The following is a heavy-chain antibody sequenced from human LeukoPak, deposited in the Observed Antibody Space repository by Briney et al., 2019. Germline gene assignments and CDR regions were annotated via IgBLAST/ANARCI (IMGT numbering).Heavy chain of an antibody. Sequence: GGSLRLSCAASGFTFSSYAMSWVRQAPGKGLEWVSAISGSGGSTYYADSVKGRFTISRDNSKNTLYLQMNSLRAEDTAVYYCAKDRRAIFGVVIIAGGPVFDYWGQGTLVTVSS. CDR3: AKDRRAIFGVVIIAGGPVFDY. V-gene: IGHV3-23*01. J-gene: IGHJ4*02. CDR2: ISGSGGST. D-gene: IGHD3-3*01. CDR1: GFTFSSYA.